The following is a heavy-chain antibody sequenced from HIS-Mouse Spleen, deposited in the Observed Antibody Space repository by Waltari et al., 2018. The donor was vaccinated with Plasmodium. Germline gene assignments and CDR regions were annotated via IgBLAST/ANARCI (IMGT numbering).Heavy chain of an antibody. J-gene: IGHJ4*02. CDR3: ALSGH. V-gene: IGHV3-30*04. CDR2: ISYDGSNK. D-gene: IGHD3-10*01. CDR1: GFTFSGYA. Sequence: QVQLVESGGGVVQPGRSLSLSCAASGFTFSGYAIHGVRQAPGKGLEWVAVISYDGSNKYYADSVKGRFTISRDNSKNTLYLQMNSLRAEDTAVYYCALSGHWGQGTLVTVSS.